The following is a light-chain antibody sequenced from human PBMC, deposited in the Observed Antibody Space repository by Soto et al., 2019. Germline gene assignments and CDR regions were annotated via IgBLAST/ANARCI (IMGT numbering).Light chain of an antibody. Sequence: DIVMTQSPLSLPVTPGEPASISCRSSQSLLHSNGYNYLDWYLQKPGQSPQLLIYLGSNRASGVPARFSGTGSGTEFTLTISSLQSEDYAVYYSHQYNNWPPWTIGQGTKVDIK. J-gene: IGKJ1*01. V-gene: IGKV2-28*01. CDR2: LGS. CDR3: HQYNNWPPWT. CDR1: QSLLHSNGYNY.